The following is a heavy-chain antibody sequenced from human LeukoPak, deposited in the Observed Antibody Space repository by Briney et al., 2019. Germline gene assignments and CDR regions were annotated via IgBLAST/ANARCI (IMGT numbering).Heavy chain of an antibody. J-gene: IGHJ4*02. CDR3: ATYFYGGDYASYYFDY. Sequence: SETLSLTCAVSGSSITSSHWWSWARQPPGKGLEWIGEIYHGGTTNYNPSLKSRVTMSVDESKNQFFLKLSSVTAADTAVYYCATYFYGGDYASYYFDYWGQGTLVTVSS. V-gene: IGHV4-4*02. CDR1: GSSITSSHW. CDR2: IYHGGTT. D-gene: IGHD4-23*01.